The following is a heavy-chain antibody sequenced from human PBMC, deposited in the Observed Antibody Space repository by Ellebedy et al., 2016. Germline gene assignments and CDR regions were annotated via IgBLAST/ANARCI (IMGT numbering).Heavy chain of an antibody. V-gene: IGHV5-10-1*01. J-gene: IGHJ4*02. CDR1: GYSLITYW. Sequence: ASVKVSCKGSGYSLITYWISWVRQMPGKGLEWMGRIDPSDSYTNYSPSFQGHVTISVDRSINTAYLQWTSLKAADSATYYCAHGGAGSGTTSLFYWGQGTLVTVSP. CDR2: IDPSDSYT. CDR3: AHGGAGSGTTSLFY. D-gene: IGHD5-12*01.